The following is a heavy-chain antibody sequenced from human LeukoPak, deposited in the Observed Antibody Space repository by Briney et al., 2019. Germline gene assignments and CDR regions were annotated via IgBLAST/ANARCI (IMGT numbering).Heavy chain of an antibody. CDR2: ISYDGSTK. D-gene: IGHD5-24*01. Sequence: GRSLRLSCAASGFTFSNYAMHWVRQAPGKGLEWVAVISYDGSTKYYADSVKGRFTISRDNSKNTLNLQMNSLRAEDTAVYYCARDQKGRDGYTDDAFDIWGQGTMVTVSS. J-gene: IGHJ3*02. CDR1: GFTFSNYA. V-gene: IGHV3-30-3*01. CDR3: ARDQKGRDGYTDDAFDI.